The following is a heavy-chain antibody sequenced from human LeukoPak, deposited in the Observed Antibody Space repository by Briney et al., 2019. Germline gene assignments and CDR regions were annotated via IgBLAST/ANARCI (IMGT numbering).Heavy chain of an antibody. J-gene: IGHJ4*02. Sequence: ASVKVSCKASGGTFSSYAISWVRQPPGQGLEWMGGIIPIFGTANYAQKFQGRVTITADKSTSTAHMELSSLRSEDTAVYYCARGYVTAMYFDYWGQGTLVTVSS. CDR1: GGTFSSYA. D-gene: IGHD5-18*01. CDR3: ARGYVTAMYFDY. V-gene: IGHV1-69*06. CDR2: IIPIFGTA.